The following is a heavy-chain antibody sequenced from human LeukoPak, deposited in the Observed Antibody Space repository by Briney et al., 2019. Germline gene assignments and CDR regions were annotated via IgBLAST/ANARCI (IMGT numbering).Heavy chain of an antibody. Sequence: SETLSLTCAVYGGSFSGYYWSWIRQPPGKGLGWIGEINHSGSTNYNPSLKSRVTISVDTSKNQFSLKLSSVTAADTAVYYCAREDSTYYYGSGSYYNVGHDAFDIWGQGTMVTVSS. CDR2: INHSGST. CDR3: AREDSTYYYGSGSYYNVGHDAFDI. V-gene: IGHV4-34*01. CDR1: GGSFSGYY. J-gene: IGHJ3*02. D-gene: IGHD3-10*01.